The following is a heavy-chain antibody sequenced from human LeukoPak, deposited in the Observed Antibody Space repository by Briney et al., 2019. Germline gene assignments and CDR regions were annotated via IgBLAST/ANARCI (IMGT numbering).Heavy chain of an antibody. CDR3: ARNPPNYYDSSGRMGAFDV. Sequence: PSETLSLTCVASGGFISSGGYYWGWIRHPPGKGLEWIGSVHHSGISYYNTSLKSRVTISVDKTKNHFSLELASVIAANAAVYYCARNPPNYYDSSGRMGAFDVWGQGTMVTVSS. D-gene: IGHD3-22*01. V-gene: IGHV4-39*02. CDR1: GGFISSGGYY. CDR2: VHHSGIS. J-gene: IGHJ3*01.